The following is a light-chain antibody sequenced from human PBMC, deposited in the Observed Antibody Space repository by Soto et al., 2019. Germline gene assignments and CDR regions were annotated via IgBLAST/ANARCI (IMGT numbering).Light chain of an antibody. CDR1: QSITTS. J-gene: IGKJ2*01. CDR3: QQYKSYPFT. Sequence: DIQMTQSPSTLSASVGDRVTITCRASQSITTSLAWYQQKPGKAPNVLISKASSLQLGVPSRFSGSGSGTEFTLSISSLQPDDFAIYYCQQYKSYPFTFGQGTKLEI. CDR2: KAS. V-gene: IGKV1-5*03.